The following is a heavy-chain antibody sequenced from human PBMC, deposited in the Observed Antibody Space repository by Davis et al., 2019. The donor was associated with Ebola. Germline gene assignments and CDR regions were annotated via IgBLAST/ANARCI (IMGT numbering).Heavy chain of an antibody. CDR2: ISAYNGNT. V-gene: IGHV1-18*01. D-gene: IGHD6-13*01. CDR3: ARDRNSSSWALPYYYYYGMDV. Sequence: ASVKVSCKASGYTFTSYGISWVRQAPGQGLEWMGWISAYNGNTNYAQKLQGRVTMTTDTSTSTAYMELRSLRSDDTAVYYCARDRNSSSWALPYYYYYGMDVWGQGTTVTVSS. J-gene: IGHJ6*02. CDR1: GYTFTSYG.